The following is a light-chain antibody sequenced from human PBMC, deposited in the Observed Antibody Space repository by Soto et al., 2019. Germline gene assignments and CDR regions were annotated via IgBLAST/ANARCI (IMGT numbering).Light chain of an antibody. J-gene: IGKJ5*01. V-gene: IGKV2-30*02. Sequence: DVLMTQSPLSLPVTLGQPASISCRSNQSLVHSDGIAYFSWFQXRPGRSPRGXIYKVSNRDSGVPARFSGSGSGTDFALKISRVEAEDVGVYYCMQGTHWPITFGQGTRLEIK. CDR1: QSLVHSDGIAY. CDR2: KVS. CDR3: MQGTHWPIT.